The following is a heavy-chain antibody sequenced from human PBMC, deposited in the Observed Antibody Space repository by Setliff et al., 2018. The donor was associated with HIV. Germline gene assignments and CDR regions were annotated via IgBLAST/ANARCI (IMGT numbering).Heavy chain of an antibody. CDR3: ARDPGITAAGTEYFDS. Sequence: LSLTCNVSGFSFRNSFYNWGWIRQPPGKGLEWIGTIYYSGTTYYNPSLKSRVTMSIDTSQNQFSLKLSSVTAADTAIYYCARDPGITAAGTEYFDSWGQGILVTVSS. V-gene: IGHV4-39*07. CDR1: GFSFRNSFYN. CDR2: IYYSGTT. J-gene: IGHJ4*02. D-gene: IGHD6-13*01.